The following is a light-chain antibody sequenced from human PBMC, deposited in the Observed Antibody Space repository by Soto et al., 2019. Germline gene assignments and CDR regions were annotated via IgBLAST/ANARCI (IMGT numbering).Light chain of an antibody. CDR2: GAS. CDR1: QSVSRI. CDR3: QRCGRSST. V-gene: IGKV3D-15*01. Sequence: IVMAPSPVTLSVSQGERTTLSCRASQSVSRILAWYQQKPGQATRLLMCGASTRATGIPDRFSGSGSGTDSTPTSSILQPDDLAVYYWQRCGRSSTFGQGTRLEIK. J-gene: IGKJ5*01.